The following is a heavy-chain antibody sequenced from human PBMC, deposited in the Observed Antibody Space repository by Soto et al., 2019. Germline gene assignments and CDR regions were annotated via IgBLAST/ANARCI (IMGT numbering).Heavy chain of an antibody. CDR1: GGTFSSYT. D-gene: IGHD6-13*01. CDR3: ARETVIAAAGTHIQH. J-gene: IGHJ1*01. Sequence: SVKVSCKASGGTFSSYTISWVRQAPGQGLGWMGRIIPILGIANYAQKFQGRVTITADKSTSTAYMELSSLRSEDTAVYYCARETVIAAAGTHIQHWGPGTLVTVSS. V-gene: IGHV1-69*04. CDR2: IIPILGIA.